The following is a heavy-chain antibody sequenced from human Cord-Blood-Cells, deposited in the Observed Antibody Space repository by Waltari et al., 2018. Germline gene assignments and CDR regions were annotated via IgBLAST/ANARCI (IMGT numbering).Heavy chain of an antibody. J-gene: IGHJ4*02. CDR2: INHSGST. Sequence: QVQLQQWGAGLLKPSETLSLTCAVYGGSFSGYYWSWIRQPPGKGLEWIGEINHSGSTNYTPSRKSRVTISVDTSKNQFSLKLSSVTAADTAVYYCARNHRWTYSLTNRFDYWGQGTLVTVSS. D-gene: IGHD2-21*01. V-gene: IGHV4-34*01. CDR1: GGSFSGYY. CDR3: ARNHRWTYSLTNRFDY.